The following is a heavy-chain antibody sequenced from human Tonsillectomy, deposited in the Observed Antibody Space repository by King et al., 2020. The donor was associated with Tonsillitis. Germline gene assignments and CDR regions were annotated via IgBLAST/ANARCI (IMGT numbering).Heavy chain of an antibody. D-gene: IGHD2-2*02. CDR2: ISFDGDNE. CDR3: ARDRPCSDTICYRHGVDV. CDR1: GFGFSTFA. V-gene: IGHV3-30-3*01. J-gene: IGHJ6*02. Sequence: VQLVESGGGVVQPGRSVRLSCVASGFGFSTFAMHWVRQAPGKGLEWVTVISFDGDNEDYADSVKGRFSISRDNSKNTLYLQMNSLRPEDTAVYYCARDRPCSDTICYRHGVDVWGQGTTVTVSS.